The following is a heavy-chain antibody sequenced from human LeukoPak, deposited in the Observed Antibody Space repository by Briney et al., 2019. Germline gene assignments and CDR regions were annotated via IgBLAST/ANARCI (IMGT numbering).Heavy chain of an antibody. CDR1: GGSVNSDNYY. D-gene: IGHD3-22*01. CDR2: IYYRGST. J-gene: IGHJ4*02. V-gene: IGHV4-61*01. Sequence: PSETLSLTCTVSGGSVNSDNYYWSWIRQPPGKGLEWIGNIYYRGSTNYNPSLKSRVTISVDTSKNQFSLKLSSVTAADTAVYFCARDRSAYYYDSSGFDYWGQGTLVTVSS. CDR3: ARDRSAYYYDSSGFDY.